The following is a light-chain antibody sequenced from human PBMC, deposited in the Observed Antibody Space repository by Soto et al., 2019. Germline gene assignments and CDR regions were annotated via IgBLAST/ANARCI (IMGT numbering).Light chain of an antibody. CDR3: SSYTTSSPYV. J-gene: IGLJ1*01. CDR2: EVS. V-gene: IGLV2-14*01. CDR1: SNDVGGYNY. Sequence: QSALTQPAYVSGSPGQSITISCTGTSNDVGGYNYVSWYQQHPGKAPKLVIYEVSHRPSGISDRFSGSKSGNTASLTISGLQVEDEAEYYCSSYTTSSPYVFGPGTKLTVL.